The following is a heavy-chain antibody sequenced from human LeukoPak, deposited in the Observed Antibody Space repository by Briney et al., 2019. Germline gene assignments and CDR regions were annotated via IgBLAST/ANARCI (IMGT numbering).Heavy chain of an antibody. V-gene: IGHV3-23*01. CDR2: ISGSGAGT. CDR3: ASEMQLYVARTFDY. Sequence: GGSLRLCCAASGFAFSSYAMSWVRQAPGKGLEWVSAISGSGAGTYYIDSVKGRFTISRDNSKNTLYLQMNSLRAEDTAVYYCASEMQLYVARTFDYWGQGTLVTVSS. J-gene: IGHJ4*02. CDR1: GFAFSSYA. D-gene: IGHD2-8*01.